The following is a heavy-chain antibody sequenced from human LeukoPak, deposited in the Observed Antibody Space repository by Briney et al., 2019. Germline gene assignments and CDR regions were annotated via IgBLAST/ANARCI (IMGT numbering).Heavy chain of an antibody. V-gene: IGHV1-18*04. Sequence: ASVKVSCKASGYTLTSYGMSWVRQAPGQGLEGMGWISAYNDNTNYAQKLQRRVTMTTDTATNTAYKELRSLRSDDAAVYYCARGGGIVVVPDDAFDIWGQGTMVTVSS. J-gene: IGHJ3*02. CDR1: GYTLTSYG. CDR2: ISAYNDNT. D-gene: IGHD2-2*01. CDR3: ARGGGIVVVPDDAFDI.